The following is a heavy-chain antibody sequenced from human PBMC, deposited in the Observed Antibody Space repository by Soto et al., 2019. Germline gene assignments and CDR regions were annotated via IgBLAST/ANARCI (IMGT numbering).Heavy chain of an antibody. CDR1: GYTFTSYA. J-gene: IGHJ6*03. Sequence: GASVKVSCKASGYTFTSYAMHWVRQAPGQRLEWMGWINAGNGNTKYSQKFQGRVTITRDTSASTAYMELSSLRSEDTAVYYCARDRCGTNGVCYMNYYDYYMDVWGNGTTVTVPS. D-gene: IGHD2-8*01. CDR2: INAGNGNT. V-gene: IGHV1-3*01. CDR3: ARDRCGTNGVCYMNYYDYYMDV.